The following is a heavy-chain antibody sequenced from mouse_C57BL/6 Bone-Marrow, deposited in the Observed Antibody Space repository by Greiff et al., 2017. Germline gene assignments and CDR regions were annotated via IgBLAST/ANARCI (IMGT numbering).Heavy chain of an antibody. CDR2: IDPSDSYT. CDR3: ARRRWGNACFAF. CDR1: GYTFTSYW. D-gene: IGHD2-1*01. J-gene: IGHJ3*01. Sequence: VKLQQPGAELVRPGTSVKLSCKASGYTFTSYWMHWVKQRPGQGLEWIGVIDPSDSYTNYNQKFKGKATLTVDTSSSTAYMQLSSLTSEDSAVYYCARRRWGNACFAFWGQGTLVTVSA. V-gene: IGHV1-59*01.